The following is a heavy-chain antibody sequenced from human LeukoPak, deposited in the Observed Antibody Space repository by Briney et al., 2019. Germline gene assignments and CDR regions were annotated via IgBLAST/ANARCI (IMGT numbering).Heavy chain of an antibody. CDR2: IYYSGST. CDR1: GGSISSGDYY. V-gene: IGHV4-30-4*01. CDR3: ARLDSSGYSPIFDY. J-gene: IGHJ4*02. D-gene: IGHD3-22*01. Sequence: SETLSLTCTVSGGSISSGDYYWCWLRQPPGKGLEWIGYIYYSGSTYYNPPLKSRVTISVDTSKNQFSLKLSSVTAADTAVYYCARLDSSGYSPIFDYWGQGTLVTVSS.